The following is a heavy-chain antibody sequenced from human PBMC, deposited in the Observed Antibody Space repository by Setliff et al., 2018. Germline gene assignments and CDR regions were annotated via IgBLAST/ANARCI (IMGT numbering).Heavy chain of an antibody. CDR3: ARHKAGITIFGVVINPDAFDI. J-gene: IGHJ3*02. V-gene: IGHV4-4*07. CDR2: IYTTGIT. CDR1: GGSISSHY. Sequence: TSETLSLTCTVSGGSISSHYWSWIRQPAGQGLEWIGRIYTTGITNYNASLKSRVTISVDTSKNLFSLKLNSVTAADTAVYYCARHKAGITIFGVVINPDAFDIWGQGTMVTVSS. D-gene: IGHD3-3*01.